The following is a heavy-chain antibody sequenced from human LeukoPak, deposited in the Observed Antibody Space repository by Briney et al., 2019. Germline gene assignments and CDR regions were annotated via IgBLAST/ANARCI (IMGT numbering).Heavy chain of an antibody. J-gene: IGHJ6*02. D-gene: IGHD2-2*01. CDR3: ARDSDVGYCVTTSCQTRHYYHYYDLDV. CDR1: GFTFSSYA. V-gene: IGHV3-33*01. Sequence: GGSLRLSCSASGFTFSSYAMHWVRQAPGKGLEWVAVIWYDESIKEYGDSVKGRFTISRGNSKNTLYLEMNSLRAEDTAVYYCARDSDVGYCVTTSCQTRHYYHYYDLDVWGQGTTVTVSS. CDR2: IWYDESIK.